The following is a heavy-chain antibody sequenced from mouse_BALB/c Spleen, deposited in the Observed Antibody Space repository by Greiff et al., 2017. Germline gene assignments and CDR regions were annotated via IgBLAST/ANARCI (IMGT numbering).Heavy chain of an antibody. CDR3: ARKVWSYYAMDY. CDR1: GYSITSDYA. CDR2: ISYSGST. D-gene: IGHD2-10*02. V-gene: IGHV3-2*02. Sequence: EVKLMESGPGLVKPSQSLSLTCTVTGYSITSDYAWNWIRQFPGNKLEWMGYISYSGSTSYNPSLKSRISITRDTSKNQFFLQLNSVTTEDTATYYCARKVWSYYAMDYWGQGTSVTVSS. J-gene: IGHJ4*01.